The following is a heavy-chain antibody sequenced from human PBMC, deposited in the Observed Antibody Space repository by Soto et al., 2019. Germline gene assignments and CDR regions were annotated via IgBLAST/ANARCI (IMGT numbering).Heavy chain of an antibody. CDR1: GGTFSSYA. D-gene: IGHD5-18*01. CDR2: IILIFGTA. CDR3: ASARGYSYGWDYYYGMDV. J-gene: IGHJ6*02. Sequence: SVKVSCKASGGTFSSYAISWVRQAPGQGLGWLGGIILIFGTANYAQKFQGRFTITADESTSKAYMELSSLRSEDTAVYYCASARGYSYGWDYYYGMDVWGQGTTVTVSS. V-gene: IGHV1-69*13.